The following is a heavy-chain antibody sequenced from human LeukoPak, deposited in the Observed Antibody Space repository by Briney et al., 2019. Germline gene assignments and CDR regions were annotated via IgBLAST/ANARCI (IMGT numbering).Heavy chain of an antibody. D-gene: IGHD3-22*01. CDR2: ISYDGSNK. Sequence: GGSLRLSCAASGFTFSSYAMHWVRQPPGKGLEWVAVISYDGSNKYYPDSVKGRFTISRDNSKKAVYLKMKCLRAEDTAVYYCARDDITMIVVVITGAFDIWGQGTMVTVSS. CDR1: GFTFSSYA. J-gene: IGHJ3*02. V-gene: IGHV3-30-3*01. CDR3: ARDDITMIVVVITGAFDI.